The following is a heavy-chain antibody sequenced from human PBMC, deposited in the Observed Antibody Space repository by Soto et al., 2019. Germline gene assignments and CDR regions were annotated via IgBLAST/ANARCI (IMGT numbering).Heavy chain of an antibody. CDR2: IYPGDSDT. CDR3: ARYLYSNYKYYYYGMDV. CDR1: GYSFTSYW. D-gene: IGHD4-4*01. Sequence: PGESLKISCKGSGYSFTSYWIGWVRQMPGKGLEWMGIIYPGDSDTRYSPSFQGQVTISADKSISTAYLQWSSLKASDTAMYYCARYLYSNYKYYYYGMDVWGQGTTVTVSS. J-gene: IGHJ6*02. V-gene: IGHV5-51*01.